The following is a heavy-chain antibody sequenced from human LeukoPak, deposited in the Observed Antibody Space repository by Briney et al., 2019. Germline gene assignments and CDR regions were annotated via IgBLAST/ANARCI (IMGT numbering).Heavy chain of an antibody. D-gene: IGHD3-10*02. J-gene: IGHJ4*02. Sequence: PGGSLRLSCATSGFNFHRYTIHWVRQAPGKGLEWVSLAGWAGGTTYYSDSVRGRFTISSDSGRNSVYLQMNSLSTDDTAFYFCAKELDTMFFDYWGQGALVTVSS. V-gene: IGHV3-43*01. CDR2: AGWAGGTT. CDR3: AKELDTMFFDY. CDR1: GFNFHRYT.